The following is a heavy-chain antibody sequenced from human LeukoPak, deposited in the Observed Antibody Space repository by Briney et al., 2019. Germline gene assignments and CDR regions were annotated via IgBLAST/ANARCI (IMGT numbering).Heavy chain of an antibody. D-gene: IGHD2-2*01. CDR2: INHSGST. J-gene: IGHJ4*02. CDR3: ATGGVVVPAASGGLNDY. V-gene: IGHV4-34*01. CDR1: GGSFSGYY. Sequence: SETLSLTCAVYGGSFSGYYWSWIRQPPGKGLEWIGEINHSGSTNYNPSLKSRVTISVETSKNQFSLKLSSVTAADTAVYYCATGGVVVPAASGGLNDYWGQGTLVTVSS.